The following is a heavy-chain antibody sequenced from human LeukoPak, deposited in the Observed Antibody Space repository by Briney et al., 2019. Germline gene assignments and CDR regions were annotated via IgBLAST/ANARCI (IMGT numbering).Heavy chain of an antibody. V-gene: IGHV3-64D*06. CDR2: ISSYGDKT. CDR1: GFTFSNCA. Sequence: PGGSLRLSCSASGFTFSNCAMHWVRQAPGKGPEYVSVISSYGDKTYYADSVKGRFTISRDNSKNTVSLQMSSLRAEDTAVYYCVKDLYKGDTSSWYYFDYWGQGTLVTVS. D-gene: IGHD6-13*01. J-gene: IGHJ4*02. CDR3: VKDLYKGDTSSWYYFDY.